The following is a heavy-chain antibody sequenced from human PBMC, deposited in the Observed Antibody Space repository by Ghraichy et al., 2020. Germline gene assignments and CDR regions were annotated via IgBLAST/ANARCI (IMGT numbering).Heavy chain of an antibody. J-gene: IGHJ3*02. Sequence: SCAASGFTFDDYGMSWVRQAPGKGLEWVSGINWNGGSTGYADSVKGRFTISRDNAKNSLYLQMNSLRAEDTALYHCARERTITIFGVVITDAFDIWGQGTMVTVSS. CDR2: INWNGGST. CDR1: GFTFDDYG. V-gene: IGHV3-20*01. CDR3: ARERTITIFGVVITDAFDI. D-gene: IGHD3-3*01.